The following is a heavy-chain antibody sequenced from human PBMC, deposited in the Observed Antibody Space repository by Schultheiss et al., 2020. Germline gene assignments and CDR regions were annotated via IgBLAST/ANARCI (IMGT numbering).Heavy chain of an antibody. J-gene: IGHJ6*03. CDR2: ISYDGSNK. CDR1: GFTFSSYA. D-gene: IGHD3-22*01. V-gene: IGHV3-30-3*01. Sequence: GESLKISCAASGFTFSSYAMHWVRQAPGKGLEWVAVISYDGSNKYYADSVKGRFTISRDNSKNTLYLQMNSLRAEDTAVYYCAREAITMIYYYYMDVWGKGTTVTVS. CDR3: AREAITMIYYYYMDV.